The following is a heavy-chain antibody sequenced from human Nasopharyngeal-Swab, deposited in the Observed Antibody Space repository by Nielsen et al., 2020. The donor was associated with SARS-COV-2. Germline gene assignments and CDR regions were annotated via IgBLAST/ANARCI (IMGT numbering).Heavy chain of an antibody. Sequence: SETLSLTCTVSGGSISSGGYYWSWIRQHPGKGLEWIGYIYYSGSTYYNPSLKSRVTISVDTSKNQFSLKLSSVTAADTAVYYCARRYPMVRGVLDDYWGQGILVTVSS. D-gene: IGHD3-10*01. CDR2: IYYSGST. J-gene: IGHJ4*02. CDR3: ARRYPMVRGVLDDY. CDR1: GGSISSGGYY. V-gene: IGHV4-31*03.